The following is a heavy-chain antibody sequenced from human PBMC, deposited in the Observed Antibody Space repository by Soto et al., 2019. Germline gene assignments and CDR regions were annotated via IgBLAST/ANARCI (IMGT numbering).Heavy chain of an antibody. J-gene: IGHJ6*02. CDR2: FFSDAER. Sequence: HVTLKESGPVLVKPTETLTLTCTISGFSLSNGRMGVSWIRQPPGRALEWLAHFFSDAERSYSTSMQSRLTMSQETSGTQVVLTMTNMDPQDTGTYFGARMNADSGAHYCAMDVWGPGTPVTVSS. D-gene: IGHD4-17*01. V-gene: IGHV2-26*03. CDR3: ARMNADSGAHYCAMDV. CDR1: GFSLSNGRMG.